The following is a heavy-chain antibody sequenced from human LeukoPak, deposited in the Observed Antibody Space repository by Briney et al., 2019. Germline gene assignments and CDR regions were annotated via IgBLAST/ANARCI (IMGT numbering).Heavy chain of an antibody. Sequence: SETLSLTCAVYGGSFSGYYWSWIRQPPGKGLEWIGEINHSGSTNYNPSLKSRVTISVDMSKNQFSLKLSSVTAADTAVYYCARLEYSTPNFFDYWGQGTLVTVSS. CDR1: GGSFSGYY. CDR2: INHSGST. J-gene: IGHJ4*02. CDR3: ARLEYSTPNFFDY. V-gene: IGHV4-34*01. D-gene: IGHD6-6*01.